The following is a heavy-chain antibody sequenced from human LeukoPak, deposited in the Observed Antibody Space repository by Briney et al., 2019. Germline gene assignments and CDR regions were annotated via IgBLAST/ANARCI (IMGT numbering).Heavy chain of an antibody. CDR2: VWSDGSNR. CDR3: AKDNNYGNPPYYFDY. CDR1: GFIFSDFA. D-gene: IGHD4-4*01. J-gene: IGHJ4*02. V-gene: IGHV3-33*06. Sequence: GGSLRLSCAASGFIFSDFAMHWVRHTPGKGLEWVAVVWSDGSNRYYVESVEGRFTISRDNSKNTLYLQMNSLRAEDTALYFCAKDNNYGNPPYYFDYWGQGTLVTVSS.